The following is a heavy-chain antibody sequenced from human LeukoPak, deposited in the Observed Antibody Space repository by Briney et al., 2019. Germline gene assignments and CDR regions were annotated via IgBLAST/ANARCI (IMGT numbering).Heavy chain of an antibody. D-gene: IGHD3-10*01. CDR2: INPNSGGT. V-gene: IGHV1-2*02. J-gene: IGHJ3*02. CDR3: ARAPGLWFGEVYDAFDI. CDR1: GYTFTGYY. Sequence: ASVKVSCKASGYTFTGYYMHWVRQAPGQGLEWMGWINPNSGGTNYAQKFQGRVTMTRDTSISTAYMELSRLRSDDTAVYYCARAPGLWFGEVYDAFDIWGQGTMVTVSS.